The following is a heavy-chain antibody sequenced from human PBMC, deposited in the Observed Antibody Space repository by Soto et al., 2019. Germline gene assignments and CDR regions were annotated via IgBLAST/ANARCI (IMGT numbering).Heavy chain of an antibody. Sequence: ASVKVSCKASGYTFTSYAVHLARRAPGQRLEWMGWINTGTGNTKYSQIFQGRVTITRDTSASTAYMELSSLRCEDTAVYYCARNRDGYNYGAFGIWGQGTMVTVSS. CDR3: ARNRDGYNYGAFGI. CDR1: GYTFTSYA. J-gene: IGHJ3*02. CDR2: INTGTGNT. V-gene: IGHV1-3*04. D-gene: IGHD5-12*01.